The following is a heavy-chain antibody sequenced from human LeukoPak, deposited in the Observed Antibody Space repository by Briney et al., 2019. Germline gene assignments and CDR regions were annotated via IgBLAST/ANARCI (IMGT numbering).Heavy chain of an antibody. J-gene: IGHJ4*02. D-gene: IGHD3-3*01. CDR1: GFIFTDHY. CDR3: ARLYYDFWSGYGDY. V-gene: IGHV3-7*01. CDR2: IKQDGSEK. Sequence: GGSLRLSCAASGFIFTDHYMDWVRQAPGKGLEWVANIKQDGSEKYYVDSVKGRFTISRDNAKNSLYLQMNSLRAEDTAVYYCARLYYDFWSGYGDYWGQGTLVTVSS.